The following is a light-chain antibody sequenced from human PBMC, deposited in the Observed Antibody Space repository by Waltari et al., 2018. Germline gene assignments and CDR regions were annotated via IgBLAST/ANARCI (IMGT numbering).Light chain of an antibody. CDR1: QLGDKY. J-gene: IGLJ2*01. CDR2: QSS. Sequence: SYELIQPPSVSVSPGQTARITCPGDQLGDKYASWYQQRPGQSPVLVIYQSSKRPSGIPERFSGSNSGNTASLTIGGTQTMDEADYYCQAWDNNVVVFGGGTKLTVL. V-gene: IGLV3-1*01. CDR3: QAWDNNVVV.